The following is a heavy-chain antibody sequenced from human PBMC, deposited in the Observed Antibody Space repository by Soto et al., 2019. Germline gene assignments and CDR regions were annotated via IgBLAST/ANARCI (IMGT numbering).Heavy chain of an antibody. Sequence: QVQLVQSGAEVKKPGASVKVSCKASGFTFTNYFFHWVRQAPRQGLEWMGIISPYDGSTNYVQSLQGRVTITRDMSTSTAYMELSSLRSEDTAVYYCAAALHDYGDYVGFYFDYWGQGTLVTVSS. CDR3: AAALHDYGDYVGFYFDY. CDR2: ISPYDGST. V-gene: IGHV1-46*01. D-gene: IGHD4-17*01. J-gene: IGHJ4*02. CDR1: GFTFTNYF.